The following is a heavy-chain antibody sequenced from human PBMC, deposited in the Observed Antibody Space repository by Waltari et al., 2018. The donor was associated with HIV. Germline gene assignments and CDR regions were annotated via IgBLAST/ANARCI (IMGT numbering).Heavy chain of an antibody. J-gene: IGHJ6*02. Sequence: QITLKESGPTLVKPTQTLTLTCTFSGFSLTTSEVGVGRIRPPPGKALEWLALIYWNDDKHYSPSLKSRLTITKDTSKNQVVLTMTNMDPVDTATYYCAHRLRTAPSRYTLPGGMDVWGQGTTVTVSS. V-gene: IGHV2-5*01. CDR3: AHRLRTAPSRYTLPGGMDV. CDR1: GFSLTTSEVG. CDR2: IYWNDDK. D-gene: IGHD2-2*02.